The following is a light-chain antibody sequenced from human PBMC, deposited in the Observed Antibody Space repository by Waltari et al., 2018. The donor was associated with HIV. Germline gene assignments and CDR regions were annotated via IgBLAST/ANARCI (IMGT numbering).Light chain of an antibody. Sequence: IVLPQSPGTLSLSPGDRATLSCRARQSVSSSYLVWYQQKPGQAPRLLIYGASSRATGIPDRFSGSGSGTDFTLTISRLEPEDFAVYYCQQYGSSPRTFGQGTKVEIK. J-gene: IGKJ1*01. CDR1: QSVSSSY. CDR2: GAS. CDR3: QQYGSSPRT. V-gene: IGKV3-20*01.